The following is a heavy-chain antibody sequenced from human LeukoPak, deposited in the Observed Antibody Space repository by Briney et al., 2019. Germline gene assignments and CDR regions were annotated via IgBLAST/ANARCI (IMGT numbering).Heavy chain of an antibody. V-gene: IGHV1-18*01. Sequence: ASVKVSCKASGYTFYSYGITWVRQAPGQGLEWMGWISAYNGNTDYAQKLQGRVTMTTDTSTSTAYMELRSLRSDDTAAYYCARDQGRYYYMDVWGKGTTVTVSS. CDR2: ISAYNGNT. J-gene: IGHJ6*03. CDR1: GYTFYSYG. CDR3: ARDQGRYYYMDV.